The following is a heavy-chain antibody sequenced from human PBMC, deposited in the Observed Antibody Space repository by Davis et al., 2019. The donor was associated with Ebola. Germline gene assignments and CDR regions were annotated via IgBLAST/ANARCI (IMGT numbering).Heavy chain of an antibody. J-gene: IGHJ6*02. CDR1: GFTFSSYW. CDR2: IKQDGSEK. V-gene: IGHV3-7*03. Sequence: GGSLRPSCAASGFTFSSYWMSWVRQAPGKGLEWVANIKQDGSEKYYVDSVKGRFTISRDNAKNSLYLQMNSLRAEDTAVYYCASSPYYYGMDVWGQGTTVTVSS. CDR3: ASSPYYYGMDV.